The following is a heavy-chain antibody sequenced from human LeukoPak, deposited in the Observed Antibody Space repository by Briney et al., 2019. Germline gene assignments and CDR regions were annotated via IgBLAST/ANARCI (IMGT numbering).Heavy chain of an antibody. CDR3: ARGALRGYSYGLPTDFDY. V-gene: IGHV4-59*12. D-gene: IGHD5-18*01. Sequence: SETLSLTCTVSGGSISSYYWSWIRQPPGKGLEWIGYISYSGSTNYNPSLKSRVTISVDTSKNQFSLKLSSVTAADTAVYYCARGALRGYSYGLPTDFDYWGQGTLVTVSS. J-gene: IGHJ4*02. CDR2: ISYSGST. CDR1: GGSISSYY.